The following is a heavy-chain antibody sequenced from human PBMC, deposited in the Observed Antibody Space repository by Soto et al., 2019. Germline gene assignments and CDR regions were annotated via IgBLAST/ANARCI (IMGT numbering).Heavy chain of an antibody. D-gene: IGHD2-2*01. J-gene: IGHJ6*03. CDR1: GGSISSYY. CDR3: ARGIVVVPAAVNLYYYYMDV. CDR2: IYYSGST. Sequence: SETLSLTCTVSGGSISSYYWSWIRQPPGKGLEWIGYIYYSGSTNYNPSLKSRVTTSVDTSKNQFSLKLSSVTAADTAVYYCARGIVVVPAAVNLYYYYMDVWGKGTTVTVSS. V-gene: IGHV4-59*12.